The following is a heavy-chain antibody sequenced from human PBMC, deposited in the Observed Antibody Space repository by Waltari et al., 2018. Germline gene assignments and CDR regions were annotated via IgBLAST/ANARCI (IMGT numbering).Heavy chain of an antibody. Sequence: EVQMVESGGGSMKPGDSLRLSCVASGFRFTPAWLTWVRQAPGKGFEWVGRITSQNDGATTDLAASVRGRFSISRDDSQSMVFLQMNSLRREDTAVYYCTTLDAPWGGWGHGTLVTVSS. J-gene: IGHJ4*01. V-gene: IGHV3-15*01. CDR1: GFRFTPAW. CDR3: TTLDAPWGG. D-gene: IGHD7-27*01. CDR2: ITSQNDGATT.